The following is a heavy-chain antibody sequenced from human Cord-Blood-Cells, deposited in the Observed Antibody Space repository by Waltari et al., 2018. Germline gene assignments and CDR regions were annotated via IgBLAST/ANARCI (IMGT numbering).Heavy chain of an antibody. Sequence: QLQLQESGPGLVKPSETLSLTCTVSGGSISSSSYYWGWLRRPPGKGLEWIGSIYYSGSTYYNPSLKSRVTISVDTSKNQFSLKLSSVTAADTAVYYCARHIAGWDDAFDIWGQGTMVTDSS. CDR2: IYYSGST. D-gene: IGHD1-26*01. V-gene: IGHV4-39*01. J-gene: IGHJ3*02. CDR3: ARHIAGWDDAFDI. CDR1: GGSISSSSYY.